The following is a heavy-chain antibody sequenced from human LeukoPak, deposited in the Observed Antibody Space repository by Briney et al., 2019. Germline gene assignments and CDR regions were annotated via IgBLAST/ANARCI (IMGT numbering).Heavy chain of an antibody. D-gene: IGHD3-3*01. CDR1: GYTFTSYD. Sequence: ASVKVSCKASGYTFTSYDINWVRQATGQGLEWMGWMNPNSGYTGYAQKFQGRVTITRNTSISTAYMELSSLRSEDTAVYYCAREGRSHPYYYYMDVWGKGTPVTVSS. CDR3: AREGRSHPYYYYMDV. J-gene: IGHJ6*03. V-gene: IGHV1-8*03. CDR2: MNPNSGYT.